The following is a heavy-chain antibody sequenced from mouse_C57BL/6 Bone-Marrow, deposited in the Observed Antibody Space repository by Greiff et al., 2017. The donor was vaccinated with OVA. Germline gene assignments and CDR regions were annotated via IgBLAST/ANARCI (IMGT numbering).Heavy chain of an antibody. CDR1: GFTFSNYW. J-gene: IGHJ1*03. V-gene: IGHV6-3*01. CDR2: IRLKSDNYAT. Sequence: EVKLVESGGGLVQPGGSMKLSCVASGFTFSNYWMNWVRQSPEKGLEWVAQIRLKSDNYATHYAESVKGRFTTSRDDSKSSVYLQVNNLSADVTCIDYSTVWLLRGWYFDVWGTGTTVTVSS. CDR3: TVWLLRGWYFDV. D-gene: IGHD2-3*01.